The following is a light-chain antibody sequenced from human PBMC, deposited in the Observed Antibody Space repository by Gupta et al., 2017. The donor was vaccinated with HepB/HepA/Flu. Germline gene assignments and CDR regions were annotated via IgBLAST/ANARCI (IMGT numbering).Light chain of an antibody. J-gene: IGLJ2*01. V-gene: IGLV3-9*01. CDR3: QVWDDIYVI. CDR2: RDN. CDR1: NIGSKN. Sequence: YELTHALSVSVSLGQTARIPCGGNNIGSKNVHWYQQRPGQAPVLVMYRDNHRPSGIPERFSGSNAGNTATLTISRAQAGDEADYYCQVWDDIYVIFGGGTRLTVL.